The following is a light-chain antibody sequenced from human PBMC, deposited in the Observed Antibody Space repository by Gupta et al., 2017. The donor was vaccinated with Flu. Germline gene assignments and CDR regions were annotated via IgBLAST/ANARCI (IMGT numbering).Light chain of an antibody. V-gene: IGLV1-51*02. J-gene: IGLJ3*02. CDR2: ENN. CDR3: GTWDSSLSVWV. CDR1: SSNIGNNY. Sequence: SSNIGNNYVSWYQQLPGTAPKLLIYENNRRPSGIPDRFSGSQSGTSATLGITGLQTGDEADYYCGTWDSSLSVWVFGGGTKLTVL.